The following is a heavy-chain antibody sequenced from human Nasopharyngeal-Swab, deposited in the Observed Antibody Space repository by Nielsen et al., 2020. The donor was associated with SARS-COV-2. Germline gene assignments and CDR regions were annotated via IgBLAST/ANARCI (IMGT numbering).Heavy chain of an antibody. V-gene: IGHV3-7*01. D-gene: IGHD1-26*01. CDR2: IKQDGSER. J-gene: IGHJ6*02. CDR3: ARDWAASGGGMDV. Sequence: GGSLRLSCAASGFLFNSYWMTWVRQAPGKGLEWVANIKQDGSERYYVDSVKGRFTISRDNAKKSLWLQMNSLRAEETAVYYCARDWAASGGGMDVWGQGTTVTVSS. CDR1: GFLFNSYW.